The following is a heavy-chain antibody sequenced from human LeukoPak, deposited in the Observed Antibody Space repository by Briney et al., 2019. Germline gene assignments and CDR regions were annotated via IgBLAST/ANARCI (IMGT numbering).Heavy chain of an antibody. CDR1: GGSISSYY. J-gene: IGHJ4*02. Sequence: SETLSLTCTVSGGSISSYYWSWIRQPPGKGLEWIGYIYYSGSTNYNLSLKSRVTISVDTSKNQFSLKLSSVTAADTAVYYCARIGGYDFWSGYPYYFDYWGQGTLVTVSS. V-gene: IGHV4-59*01. CDR3: ARIGGYDFWSGYPYYFDY. D-gene: IGHD3-3*01. CDR2: IYYSGST.